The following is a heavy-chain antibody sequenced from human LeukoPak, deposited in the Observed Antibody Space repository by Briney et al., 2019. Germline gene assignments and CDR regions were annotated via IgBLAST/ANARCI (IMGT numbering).Heavy chain of an antibody. V-gene: IGHV4-34*01. Sequence: SETLSLTCTVSGVSISGYYWSWIRQPPGKGLEWIGEINHSGSTNYNPSLKSRVTISVDTSKNQFSLKLSSVTAADTAVYYCARVPYDSSGYYFDYWGQGTLVTVSS. CDR1: GVSISGYY. J-gene: IGHJ4*02. CDR2: INHSGST. CDR3: ARVPYDSSGYYFDY. D-gene: IGHD3-22*01.